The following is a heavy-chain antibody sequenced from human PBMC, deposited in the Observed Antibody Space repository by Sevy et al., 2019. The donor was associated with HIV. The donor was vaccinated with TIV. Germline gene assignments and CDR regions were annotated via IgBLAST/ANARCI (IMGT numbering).Heavy chain of an antibody. Sequence: ASVKVSCKASGGTFSSYAISWVRQAPGQGLEWMGGIIPIFGTANYAQKFQGRVTITADESTSTAYMGLSSLRSEDTAGDYWASTIRLPGGDYWGQGTLVTVSS. J-gene: IGHJ4*02. V-gene: IGHV1-69*13. CDR2: IIPIFGTA. D-gene: IGHD5-12*01. CDR3: ASTIRLPGGDY. CDR1: GGTFSSYA.